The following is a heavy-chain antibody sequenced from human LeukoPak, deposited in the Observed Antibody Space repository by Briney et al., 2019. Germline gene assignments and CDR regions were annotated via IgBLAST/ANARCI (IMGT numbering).Heavy chain of an antibody. CDR3: ARDPRAVADTGVATYNY. CDR2: IIPIFHTA. D-gene: IGHD6-19*01. V-gene: IGHV1-69*05. CDR1: GGTFSSYA. J-gene: IGHJ4*02. Sequence: SVKVSCKASGGTFSSYAISWVRQAPGQGLEWMGGIIPIFHTADYAQKLQGRVTMTTDTSTNTAYMELRSLRSDDTAMYYCARDPRAVADTGVATYNYWGQGTLVTVSS.